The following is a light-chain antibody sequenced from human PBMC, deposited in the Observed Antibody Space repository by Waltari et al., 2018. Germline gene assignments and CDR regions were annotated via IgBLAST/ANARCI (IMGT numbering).Light chain of an antibody. V-gene: IGLV3-9*01. Sequence: SYELTQPLSVSVAPGQTARITCGGNSIARKNVHWYQQKPGQAPMLVIYRDSNRPSGIPERFSGSNSGNTATLTISRAQAGDEADYYCQVWDSNTAVFGGGTQLTVL. CDR1: SIARKN. CDR3: QVWDSNTAV. CDR2: RDS. J-gene: IGLJ7*01.